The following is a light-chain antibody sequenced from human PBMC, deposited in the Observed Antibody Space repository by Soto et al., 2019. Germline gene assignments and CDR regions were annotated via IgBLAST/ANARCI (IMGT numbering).Light chain of an antibody. CDR2: GAS. CDR3: QQYNNWPPDT. J-gene: IGKJ2*01. CDR1: QSVNNN. Sequence: EIILTQSPASLSVSPGERATLSCRASQSVNNNLAWYQQKRGQAPRLLLYGASTRATGIPGRFRGSGSGTEFTLTITSLQSEDVAVYFCQQYNNWPPDTFGQGTKLEIK. V-gene: IGKV3-15*01.